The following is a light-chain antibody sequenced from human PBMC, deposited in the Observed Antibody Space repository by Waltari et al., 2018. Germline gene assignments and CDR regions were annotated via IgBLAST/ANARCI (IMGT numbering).Light chain of an antibody. CDR3: QQYTSYPLT. CDR2: TIS. CDR1: QVITSG. Sequence: DIEMTQSPSSLSASVGDRVTITCRASQVITSGLAWYQQKPGKAPKSLISTISTLQTGVPSRFSGSGSGTEFTLTISSLQPEDFATYYCQQYTSYPLTFGGGTKVEIK. J-gene: IGKJ4*01. V-gene: IGKV1D-16*01.